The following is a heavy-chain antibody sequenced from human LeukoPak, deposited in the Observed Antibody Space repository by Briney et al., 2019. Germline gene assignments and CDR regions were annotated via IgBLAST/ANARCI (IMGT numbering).Heavy chain of an antibody. CDR1: GYIFTQYG. CDR3: ARDRGSIVGAHHYYYYMDV. Sequence: ASVKVSCKASGYIFTQYGISWVRQAPGQGLEWMGWISAYNGNTNYAQKLQGRVTMTTDTSTSTAYMELRSLRSDDTAVYYCARDRGSIVGAHHYYYYMDVWGKGTTVTVSS. CDR2: ISAYNGNT. V-gene: IGHV1-18*01. J-gene: IGHJ6*03. D-gene: IGHD1-26*01.